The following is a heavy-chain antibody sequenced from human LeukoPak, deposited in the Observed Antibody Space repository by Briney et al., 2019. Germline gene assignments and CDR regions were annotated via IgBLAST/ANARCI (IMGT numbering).Heavy chain of an antibody. CDR1: GFTFSSYA. CDR3: AKSWARGYSSGWYYFDY. CDR2: ISGSDGST. V-gene: IGHV3-23*01. J-gene: IGHJ4*02. Sequence: GGSLRLSCAASGFTFSSYAMNWVRQAPGKGLEWVSVISGSDGSTYYADSVKGRFTISRDNSKNTIYLQMNSLRAEDTAVYYCAKSWARGYSSGWYYFDYWGQGTLVTVSS. D-gene: IGHD6-19*01.